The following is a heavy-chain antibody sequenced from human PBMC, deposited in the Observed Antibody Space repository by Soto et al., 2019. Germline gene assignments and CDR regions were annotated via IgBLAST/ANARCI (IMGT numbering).Heavy chain of an antibody. D-gene: IGHD6-19*01. CDR2: IIAIIGIA. J-gene: IGHJ4*02. Sequence: QVQLVQSGAEVKKPGSSVKVSCKASGCTFSSYTISWVRQAPGQGLEWMGRIIAIIGIANYAQKFQGRVTITADKSTRTGYMALSSVRYEDTAVDYCAAVAKGNNGGEWGQGTLVTVSS. V-gene: IGHV1-69*02. CDR1: GCTFSSYT. CDR3: AAVAKGNNGGE.